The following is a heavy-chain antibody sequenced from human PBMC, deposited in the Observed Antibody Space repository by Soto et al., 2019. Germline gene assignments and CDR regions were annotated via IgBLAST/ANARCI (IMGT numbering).Heavy chain of an antibody. Sequence: GGSLRLSCAASGFTFSSYGMHWVRQAPGKGLEWVAVISYDGSNKYYADSVKGRFTISRDNSKNTLYLQMNSLRAEDTAVYYCAYGNPLDYWGQGALVTVSS. CDR2: ISYDGSNK. V-gene: IGHV3-30*03. CDR1: GFTFSSYG. J-gene: IGHJ4*02. D-gene: IGHD3-16*01. CDR3: AYGNPLDY.